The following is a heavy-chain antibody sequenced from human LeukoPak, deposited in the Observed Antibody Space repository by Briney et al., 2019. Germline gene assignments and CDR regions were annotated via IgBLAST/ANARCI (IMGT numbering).Heavy chain of an antibody. CDR1: GGSISGGGYY. V-gene: IGHV4-31*03. Sequence: SETLSLTCTVSGGSISGGGYYWSWIRQHPGEGLEWIGYIYYSGSTYYNPSLKSRVTISIDRPKNQLSLQLTSVTAADTAVYYCARDDGYSADYWGQGTLVTVSS. CDR3: ARDDGYSADY. D-gene: IGHD4-11*01. CDR2: IYYSGST. J-gene: IGHJ4*02.